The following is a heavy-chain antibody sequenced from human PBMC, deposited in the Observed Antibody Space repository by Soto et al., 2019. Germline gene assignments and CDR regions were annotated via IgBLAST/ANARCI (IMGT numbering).Heavy chain of an antibody. CDR2: IYHSGTT. CDR3: ARWAYSSSWPSDNYGMDV. V-gene: IGHV4-59*08. J-gene: IGHJ6*02. Sequence: QVQLQESGPGLVKPSETLTLTCTVSGGSIRSFFWSWIRQPPGKGLEWIGYIYHSGTTNYNPSLKGRVTITVATSRNHRPLKLTSVTAADTAVYYCARWAYSSSWPSDNYGMDVWGQGATVTVSS. D-gene: IGHD6-13*01. CDR1: GGSIRSFF.